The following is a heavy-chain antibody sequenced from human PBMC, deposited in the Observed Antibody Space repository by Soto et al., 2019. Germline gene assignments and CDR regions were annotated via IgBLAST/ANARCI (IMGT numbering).Heavy chain of an antibody. Sequence: SVKVSCKASGGTFSSYAISWVRQAPGQGLEWMGGIIPIFGTANYAQKFQGRVTITADESTSTAYMELSSLRSEDTAVYYCAGVLVTPPLYYYYYGMDVWGQGTTVTISS. CDR2: IIPIFGTA. CDR1: GGTFSSYA. CDR3: AGVLVTPPLYYYYYGMDV. J-gene: IGHJ6*02. D-gene: IGHD4-4*01. V-gene: IGHV1-69*13.